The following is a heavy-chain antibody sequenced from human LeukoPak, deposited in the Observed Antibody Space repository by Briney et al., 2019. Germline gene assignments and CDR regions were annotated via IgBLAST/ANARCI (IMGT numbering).Heavy chain of an antibody. CDR2: ISSSGSTI. CDR1: GFTFSDYY. J-gene: IGHJ4*02. Sequence: PGGSLRLSCAASGFTFSDYYMSWIRQAPGKGLEWVSYISSSGSTIYYADSVKGRFTIYRDNAKNSLYLQMNSLRAEDTAVYYCAREEIVVVVAATFDYWGQGTLVTVSS. D-gene: IGHD2-15*01. CDR3: AREEIVVVVAATFDY. V-gene: IGHV3-11*01.